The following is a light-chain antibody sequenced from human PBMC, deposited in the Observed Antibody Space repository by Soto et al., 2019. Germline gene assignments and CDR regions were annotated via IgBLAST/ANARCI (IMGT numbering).Light chain of an antibody. J-gene: IGLJ2*01. CDR2: DAS. CDR3: CSYAANYVR. CDR1: SSDVGGFKY. Sequence: QSVLTQPRSVSGSPGQSVTISCTGTSSDVGGFKYVSWYQQHPGKAPKLIIFDASKRPSGVPDRFSGSKSGYTASLTISGLHGEDEADYYCCSYAANYVRFGGGTKLTVL. V-gene: IGLV2-11*01.